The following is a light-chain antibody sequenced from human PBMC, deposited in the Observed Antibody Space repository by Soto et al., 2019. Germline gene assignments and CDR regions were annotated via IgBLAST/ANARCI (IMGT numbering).Light chain of an antibody. CDR1: QSVSSSY. V-gene: IGKV3-20*01. CDR2: GAS. J-gene: IGKJ2*01. Sequence: EIVLTQSPGTLSLSPGERATLSCRASQSVSSSYLAWYQQKPGQAPRLLIYGASSRATGIPDRFSGSGSGTAFTLTISRLETEDFAVYYCQQYGSSPHTFGQGDQAGDQT. CDR3: QQYGSSPHT.